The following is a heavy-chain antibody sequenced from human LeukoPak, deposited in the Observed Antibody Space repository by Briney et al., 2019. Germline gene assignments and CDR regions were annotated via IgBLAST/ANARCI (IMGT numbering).Heavy chain of an antibody. CDR2: IIPILGIT. CDR1: GGTFSSYA. Sequence: SVKVSCKASGGTFSSYAISWVRQAPGQGLEWMGRIIPILGITNYAQKFQGRVTITADKSTSTAYMELSSLRSEDTAVYYCARVRFGELSPYDYWGQGTLVTVSS. D-gene: IGHD3-10*01. CDR3: ARVRFGELSPYDY. J-gene: IGHJ4*02. V-gene: IGHV1-69*04.